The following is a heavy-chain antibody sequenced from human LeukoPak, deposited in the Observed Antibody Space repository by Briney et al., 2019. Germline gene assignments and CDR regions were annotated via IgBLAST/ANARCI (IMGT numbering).Heavy chain of an antibody. Sequence: SETLSLTCTVSGGSISSSSYYWGWIRQPPGKGLEWIGSIYYSGSTYYNPSLKSRVAISVDTSKNQFSLKLSSVTAADTAVYYCARHELVGVDYWGQGTLVTVSS. D-gene: IGHD1-26*01. CDR1: GGSISSSSYY. CDR3: ARHELVGVDY. CDR2: IYYSGST. J-gene: IGHJ4*02. V-gene: IGHV4-39*01.